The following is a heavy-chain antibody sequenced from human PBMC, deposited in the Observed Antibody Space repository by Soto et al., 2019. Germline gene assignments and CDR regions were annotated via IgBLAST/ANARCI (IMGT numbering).Heavy chain of an antibody. Sequence: GGSLRLSCAASGFHFGPFWMHWVRQAPGKGLVWVSHINSDGSTIVYADSVKGRFTISRDNAKNTLYLQMNSLRVEDTAVYYCAKDQIHALDIWGQGTMVTVSS. J-gene: IGHJ3*02. V-gene: IGHV3-74*01. CDR2: INSDGSTI. CDR1: GFHFGPFW. CDR3: AKDQIHALDI.